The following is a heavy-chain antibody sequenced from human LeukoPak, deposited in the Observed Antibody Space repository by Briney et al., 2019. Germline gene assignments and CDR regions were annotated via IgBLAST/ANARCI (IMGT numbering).Heavy chain of an antibody. D-gene: IGHD2-21*02. J-gene: IGHJ4*02. Sequence: SGGSLRLSCAASGFTFSSYGMHWLRQAPGKGLEWVAVIWYDGSNKYYADSVKGRFTISRDNSKNTLYLQMNSLRAEDTAVYYCARDSCGGDCYSGGYWGQGTLVTVSS. CDR3: ARDSCGGDCYSGGY. CDR2: IWYDGSNK. V-gene: IGHV3-33*08. CDR1: GFTFSSYG.